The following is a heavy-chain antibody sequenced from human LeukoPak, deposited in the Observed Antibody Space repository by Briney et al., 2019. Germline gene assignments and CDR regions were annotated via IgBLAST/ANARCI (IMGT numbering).Heavy chain of an antibody. D-gene: IGHD3-10*01. V-gene: IGHV1-2*02. J-gene: IGHJ5*02. CDR3: ARETIWFGELGGNNWFDP. CDR1: GYTFTGYY. CDR2: INPNSGGT. Sequence: ASVKVSCKASGYTFTGYYMHWVRQPPGQGLEWMGWINPNSGGTNYAQKFQGRVTMTRDTSISTAYMELSRLRSDDTAVYYCARETIWFGELGGNNWFDPWGQGTLVTVSS.